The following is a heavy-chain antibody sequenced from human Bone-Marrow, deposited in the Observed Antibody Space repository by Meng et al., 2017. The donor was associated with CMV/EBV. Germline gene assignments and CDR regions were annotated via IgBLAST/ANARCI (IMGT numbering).Heavy chain of an antibody. CDR3: AKGAQYYDILTPFDY. D-gene: IGHD3-9*01. CDR1: GFTFSNAW. Sequence: GESLKISCAASGFTFSNAWMSWVRQAPGKGLEWVGRIKSKTDGGTTDYAAPVKGRFTISRDDSKNTLYLQMNSLKTEDTAVYYCAKGAQYYDILTPFDYWGQGTLVT. CDR2: IKSKTDGGTT. V-gene: IGHV3-15*01. J-gene: IGHJ4*02.